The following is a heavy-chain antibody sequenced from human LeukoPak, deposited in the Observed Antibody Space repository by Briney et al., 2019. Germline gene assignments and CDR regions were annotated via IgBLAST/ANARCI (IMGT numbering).Heavy chain of an antibody. CDR2: INPNSGGT. D-gene: IGHD5-18*01. V-gene: IGHV1-2*02. CDR1: GYTFTGYY. Sequence: PMASVKVSCKASGYTFTGYYMHWVRQAPGQGLEWMGWINPNSGGTNYAQKSQGRVTMTRDTSISTAYMELSSLRSEDTAVYYCASERNGYSYGLVLNWFDPWGQGTLVTVSS. J-gene: IGHJ5*02. CDR3: ASERNGYSYGLVLNWFDP.